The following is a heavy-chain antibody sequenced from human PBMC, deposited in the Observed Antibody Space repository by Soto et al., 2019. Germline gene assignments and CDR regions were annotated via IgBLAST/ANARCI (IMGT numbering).Heavy chain of an antibody. Sequence: PSETLSLTCTVPCGSISSSSYYWGWIRQPPGKGLEWIGSIYYSGSTYYNPSLKSRATISLDTSKNQFSLKLSSVTAADTAVYECARRFYYDSCGFGGGCMDAWGQGSTVTV. D-gene: IGHD3-22*01. CDR3: ARRFYYDSCGFGGGCMDA. J-gene: IGHJ6*02. CDR2: IYYSGST. CDR1: CGSISSSSYY. V-gene: IGHV4-39*01.